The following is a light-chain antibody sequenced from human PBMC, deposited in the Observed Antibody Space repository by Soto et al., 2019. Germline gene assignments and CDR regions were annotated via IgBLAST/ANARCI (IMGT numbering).Light chain of an antibody. CDR3: SSYTSGSTWV. CDR1: SSDVGGYDY. Sequence: QSVLTQPASVSGSPGQSITISCTGTSSDVGGYDYVSWYQQHPGKAPKLIIYEVSNRPSGVSNRFSGSKSAITASLTISGLQAEDEADYYCSSYTSGSTWVFGGGTQLTVL. J-gene: IGLJ3*02. V-gene: IGLV2-14*01. CDR2: EVS.